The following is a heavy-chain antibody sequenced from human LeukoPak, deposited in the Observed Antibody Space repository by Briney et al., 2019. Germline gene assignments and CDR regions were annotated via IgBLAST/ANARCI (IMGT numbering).Heavy chain of an antibody. V-gene: IGHV3-7*01. D-gene: IGHD3-22*01. Sequence: GGSLRLSCAASGFTFSRYWMTWVRQAPGKGLEWVANIKQDGSEKYYVDSVKGRFTISRDNAKNSLYLQMNSLRAEDTAVYYCARVSMIVAGGFDYWGQGTLVTVSS. CDR1: GFTFSRYW. CDR3: ARVSMIVAGGFDY. J-gene: IGHJ4*02. CDR2: IKQDGSEK.